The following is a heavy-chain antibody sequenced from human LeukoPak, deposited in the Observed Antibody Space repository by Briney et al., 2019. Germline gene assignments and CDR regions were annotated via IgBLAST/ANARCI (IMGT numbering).Heavy chain of an antibody. CDR1: GFTFSSYE. J-gene: IGHJ4*02. CDR3: VSAYGGLLDY. CDR2: VSGNGDTK. D-gene: IGHD3-16*01. Sequence: GGSLRLSCAASGFTFSSYEMNWVRQAPGKGLEWVSYVSGNGDTKYYAESVRGRFTISRDNAKNSLYLQMNSLRAEETAVYYCVSAYGGLLDYWGQGTLVTVSS. V-gene: IGHV3-48*03.